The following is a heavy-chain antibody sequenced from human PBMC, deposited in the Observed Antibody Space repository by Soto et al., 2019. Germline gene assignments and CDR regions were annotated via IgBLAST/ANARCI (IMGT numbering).Heavy chain of an antibody. CDR1: GYTFSSYA. J-gene: IGHJ6*04. Sequence: SVKVSCKASGYTFSSYAMSWVRQAPGQRLEWMGWINPIFGTANYAQKFQGRVTITADESTSTAYMELSSLRSEETAVYYCARDFGAAMGGSSAATPSYYYYRMDVCGKATRVSVGS. V-gene: IGHV1-69*13. CDR3: ARDFGAAMGGSSAATPSYYYYRMDV. D-gene: IGHD1-26*01. CDR2: INPIFGTA.